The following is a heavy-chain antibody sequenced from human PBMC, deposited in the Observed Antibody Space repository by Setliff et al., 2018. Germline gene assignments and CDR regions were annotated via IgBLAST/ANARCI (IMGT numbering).Heavy chain of an antibody. CDR3: ARAHTWSLPNDNSGYPGWFDP. CDR1: GGTFSDYH. CDR2: INHRGST. D-gene: IGHD3-22*01. J-gene: IGHJ5*02. Sequence: SETLSLTCAAYGGTFSDYHWTWIRQSPEKGLEWIGEINHRGSTNYNPSLKSRVTLSVDKSKNQFSLKLSSVTAADTAVYYCARAHTWSLPNDNSGYPGWFDPWGQGTLVTVSS. V-gene: IGHV4-34*01.